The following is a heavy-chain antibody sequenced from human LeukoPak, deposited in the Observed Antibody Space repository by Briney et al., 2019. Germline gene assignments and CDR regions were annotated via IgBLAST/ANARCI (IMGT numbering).Heavy chain of an antibody. Sequence: PGGSLRLSCVVSGFTFSSYWMSWVRQAPYEGLEWVTAISYDASSKYYADSVKGRFTISRDNSKSTLYLQLDSLGVEDTAVYYCARGAGGSSGWSTIRYFDWWGQGTLVTVSS. J-gene: IGHJ4*02. CDR2: ISYDASSK. V-gene: IGHV3-30*03. D-gene: IGHD6-13*01. CDR1: GFTFSSYW. CDR3: ARGAGGSSGWSTIRYFDW.